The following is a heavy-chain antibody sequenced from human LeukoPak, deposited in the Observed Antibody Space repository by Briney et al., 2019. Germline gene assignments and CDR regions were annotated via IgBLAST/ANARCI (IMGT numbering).Heavy chain of an antibody. D-gene: IGHD1-26*01. CDR1: GYSFTSYW. V-gene: IGHV5-51*01. J-gene: IGHJ4*02. CDR3: ARPSYSGSYSQFDY. CDR2: IYPCDSDT. Sequence: GESLKISCKGSGYSFTSYWIGWVRQVPGKGVEWMGIIYPCDSDTRYSPSFQGQVTISADKSISTAYLQWSSLKASDTAMYYCARPSYSGSYSQFDYWGQGTLVTVSS.